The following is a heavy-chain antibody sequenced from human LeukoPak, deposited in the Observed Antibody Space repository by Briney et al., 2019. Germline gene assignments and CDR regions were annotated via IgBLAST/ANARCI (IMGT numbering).Heavy chain of an antibody. CDR2: ISGSGGST. V-gene: IGHV3-23*01. Sequence: GGSLRLSCAASGCTFSSYAMSWVRQAPGKGLEWVSAISGSGGSTYYADSVKGRFTISRDNSKNTLYLQMNSLRAEDTAVYYCAKKGRTAYYGSGSSIDYWGQGTLVTVSS. J-gene: IGHJ4*02. CDR3: AKKGRTAYYGSGSSIDY. D-gene: IGHD3-10*01. CDR1: GCTFSSYA.